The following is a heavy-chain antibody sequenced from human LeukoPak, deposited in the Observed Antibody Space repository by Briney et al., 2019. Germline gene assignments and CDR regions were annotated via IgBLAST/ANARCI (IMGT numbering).Heavy chain of an antibody. CDR3: ARGRRYCSGGSCYSDAFDI. V-gene: IGHV4-59*01. J-gene: IGHJ3*02. Sequence: SETLSLTCTVSGGSISSYYWSWIRQPPGKGLEWIGYIYYSGSTNYNPSLKSRVTISVDTSKNQFSLKLSSVTAAVTAVYYCARGRRYCSGGSCYSDAFDIWGQGTMVTVSS. CDR2: IYYSGST. D-gene: IGHD2-15*01. CDR1: GGSISSYY.